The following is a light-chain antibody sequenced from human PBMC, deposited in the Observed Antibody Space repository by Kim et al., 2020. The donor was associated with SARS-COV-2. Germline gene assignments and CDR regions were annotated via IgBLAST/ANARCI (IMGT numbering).Light chain of an antibody. CDR2: LNSDGSH. V-gene: IGLV4-69*01. J-gene: IGLJ3*02. CDR1: SGHSSYA. CDR3: QTWGTGIQV. Sequence: QLVLTQSPSASASLGASVKLTCTLSSGHSSYAIAWHQQQPEKGPRYLMKLNSDGSHSKGDGIPDRFSGSSSGAERYLTISSLQSEDEADYYCQTWGTGIQVFGGGTQLNVL.